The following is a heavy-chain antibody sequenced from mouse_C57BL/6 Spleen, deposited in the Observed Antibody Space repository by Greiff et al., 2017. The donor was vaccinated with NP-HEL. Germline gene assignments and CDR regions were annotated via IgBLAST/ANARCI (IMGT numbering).Heavy chain of an antibody. CDR1: GYTFTDYE. V-gene: IGHV1-15*01. J-gene: IGHJ3*01. CDR3: TRGGQLGLFAY. CDR2: IDPETGGT. Sequence: QVQLQQSGAELVRPGASVTLSCKASGYTFTDYEMHWVKQTPVHGLEWIGAIDPETGGTAYNQKFKGKAILTADKSSSTAYMELRSLTSEDSAVYYCTRGGQLGLFAYWGQGTLVTVSA. D-gene: IGHD4-1*02.